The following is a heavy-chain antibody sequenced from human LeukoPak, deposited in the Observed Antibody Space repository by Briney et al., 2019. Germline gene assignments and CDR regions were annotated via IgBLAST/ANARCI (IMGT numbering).Heavy chain of an antibody. CDR3: AGGSGASWFDP. CDR1: GGSISSGY. Sequence: TSETLSLTCSVSGGSISSGYWSWIRQPPGKGLEWIAYIYNSGRSNYNPSPKSRVTISLDTSKNQFSLKLSSVTAADTAVYYCAGGSGASWFDPWGQGTLVTVSS. V-gene: IGHV4-59*01. D-gene: IGHD2-8*02. J-gene: IGHJ5*02. CDR2: IYNSGRS.